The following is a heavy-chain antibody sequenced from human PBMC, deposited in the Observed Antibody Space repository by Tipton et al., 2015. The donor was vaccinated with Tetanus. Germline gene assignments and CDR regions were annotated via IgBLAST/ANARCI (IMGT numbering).Heavy chain of an antibody. V-gene: IGHV4-31*03. J-gene: IGHJ5*02. Sequence: TLSLTCTVSDGSISSGGFFWNWLRQSPGKGLEWIGYVYYSGDTYYNPSLKSRVTISVDTSKNQFSLDLYSVTAADTAVYYCARDQGGGRVVRLNWFDPWGQGTLVTVSS. D-gene: IGHD6-6*01. CDR1: DGSISSGGFF. CDR2: VYYSGDT. CDR3: ARDQGGGRVVRLNWFDP.